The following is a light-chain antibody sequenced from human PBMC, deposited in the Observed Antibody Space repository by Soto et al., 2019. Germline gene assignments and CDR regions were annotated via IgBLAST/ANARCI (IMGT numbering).Light chain of an antibody. CDR1: SSDVGGYNY. CDR2: EVS. V-gene: IGLV2-14*01. J-gene: IGLJ3*02. CDR3: SSYTSSSTL. Sequence: QSVLTQPASVSGSPGQSITISCTGTSSDVGGYNYVSWYQQHPGKAPKLMIYEVSNRPSGVSNRFSGSKSGNTASLTISGLQAEDEADYYCSSYTSSSTLFGGGTQLTV.